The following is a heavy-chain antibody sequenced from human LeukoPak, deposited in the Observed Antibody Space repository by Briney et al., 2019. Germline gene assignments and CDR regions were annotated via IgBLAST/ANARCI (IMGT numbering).Heavy chain of an antibody. CDR1: GFTFSSYA. CDR2: ISGSGGPT. V-gene: IGHV3-23*01. Sequence: GGSLRLSCAASGFTFSSYALTWVRQAPEKGLEWVSSISGSGGPTFYADSVKGRFTISRDNSKSTLFLQMNSLRAEDTAIYYCAKARYTSGWYVFDYWGRGTQVTVSS. J-gene: IGHJ4*02. CDR3: AKARYTSGWYVFDY. D-gene: IGHD6-19*01.